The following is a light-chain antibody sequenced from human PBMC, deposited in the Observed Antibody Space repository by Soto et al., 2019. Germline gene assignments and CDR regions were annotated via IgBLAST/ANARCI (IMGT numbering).Light chain of an antibody. CDR2: XXX. V-gene: IGLV2-14*01. CDR3: ASFTSISTYV. J-gene: IGLJ1*01. Sequence: QSALNQPASVSGSPGQSITISCGGTGDDIGGYNFVSWYQHHPGKARKLIIXXXXXXXSGVSERFSGSKSGFTASLTISGLQAEDESHYYCASFTSISTYVFGTGTKVTVL. CDR1: GDDIGGYNF.